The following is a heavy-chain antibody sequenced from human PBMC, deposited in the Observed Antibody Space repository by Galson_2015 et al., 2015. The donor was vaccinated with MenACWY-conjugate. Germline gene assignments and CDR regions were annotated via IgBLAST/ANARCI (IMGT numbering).Heavy chain of an antibody. J-gene: IGHJ4*02. V-gene: IGHV3-23*01. D-gene: IGHD1-26*01. Sequence: SSSSRTTYYADSVKGRFTISRDNSKNTLYLQMNSLRAEDTAVYYCAKDLGPTRRIVGARGGDYWGQGTLVTVSS. CDR2: SSSSRTT. CDR3: AKDLGPTRRIVGARGGDY.